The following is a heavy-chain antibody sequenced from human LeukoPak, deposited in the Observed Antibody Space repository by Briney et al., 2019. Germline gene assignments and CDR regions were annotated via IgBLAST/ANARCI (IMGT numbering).Heavy chain of an antibody. V-gene: IGHV3-74*01. CDR1: GFTFSNAW. CDR3: ARVRDDYTYFDC. CDR2: INSDGSRT. J-gene: IGHJ4*02. D-gene: IGHD4-11*01. Sequence: GGSLRLSCAASGFTFSNAWMSWVRQAPGKGLMWVSRINSDGSRTTYADSVRGRFTISRDNAKSTLYLQMNSLRAEDTAVYYCARVRDDYTYFDCWGQGTLVTVSS.